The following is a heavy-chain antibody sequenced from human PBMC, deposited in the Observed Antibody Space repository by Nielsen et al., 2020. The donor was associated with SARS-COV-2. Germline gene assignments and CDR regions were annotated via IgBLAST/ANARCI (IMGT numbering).Heavy chain of an antibody. CDR1: GGTFSSYA. Sequence: SVKVSCKASGGTFSSYAISWVRQAPGQGLEWMGGIIPIFGAANYAQKFQGRVTITADESTSTAYMELSSLRSEDTAVYYCARGRSKRLRYNWNYEYYGMDVWGQGTTVTVSS. CDR2: IIPIFGAA. CDR3: ARGRSKRLRYNWNYEYYGMDV. J-gene: IGHJ6*02. V-gene: IGHV1-69*13. D-gene: IGHD1-20*01.